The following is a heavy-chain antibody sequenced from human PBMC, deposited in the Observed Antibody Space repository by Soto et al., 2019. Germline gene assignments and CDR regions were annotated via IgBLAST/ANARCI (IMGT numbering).Heavy chain of an antibody. CDR3: ASDFWSGYYTETAYYYYYGMDV. V-gene: IGHV3-21*01. CDR1: GFSFSSYS. Sequence: EVQLVESGGGLVKPGGSLRLSCAASGFSFSSYSMNWVRQAPGKGLEWVSSISSSSSYIYYADSVKGRFTISRDNAKNSLYLQMNSLRAEDTAVYYSASDFWSGYYTETAYYYYYGMDVWGQGTTVTVSS. J-gene: IGHJ6*02. D-gene: IGHD3-3*01. CDR2: ISSSSSYI.